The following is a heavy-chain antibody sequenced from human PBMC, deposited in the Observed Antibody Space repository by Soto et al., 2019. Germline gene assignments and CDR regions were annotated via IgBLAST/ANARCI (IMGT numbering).Heavy chain of an antibody. J-gene: IGHJ6*01. CDR3: ARARALTMIGSKGVIYGMGV. V-gene: IGHV3-21*06. Sequence: GGSLRLSCTASGFTFSDYNINWVRQAPGKGLEWVSSISSRSTYIYYADSVKGRFTISRDNAQNSLYLQMESLRADDTAVYYFARARALTMIGSKGVIYGMGVWGKGTRVAVSS. D-gene: IGHD3-22*01. CDR1: GFTFSDYN. CDR2: ISSRSTYI.